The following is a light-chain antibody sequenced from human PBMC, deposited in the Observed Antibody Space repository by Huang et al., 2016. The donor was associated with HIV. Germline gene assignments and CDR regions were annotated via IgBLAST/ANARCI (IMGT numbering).Light chain of an antibody. CDR2: GSS. Sequence: EIVLTQSPGTLSLSPGERATLSCRASETVTSGYLAWYQQKPGQAPRLLIFGSSTMATGIPDRFTGSGSGTDFTLTITRLEREDFAMYYCQQYGGSPRTFGQGTKLELK. CDR3: QQYGGSPRT. CDR1: ETVTSGY. J-gene: IGKJ2*01. V-gene: IGKV3-20*01.